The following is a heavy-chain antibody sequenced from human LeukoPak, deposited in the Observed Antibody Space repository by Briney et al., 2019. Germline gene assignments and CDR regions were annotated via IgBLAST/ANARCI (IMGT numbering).Heavy chain of an antibody. V-gene: IGHV5-51*01. CDR2: IYPGDSDT. D-gene: IGHD3-10*01. Sequence: GESLKISCKGSGYSFTSYWIGWVRQMPGKGLEWMGIIYPGDSDTRYSPSFQGQVTISADESISTAYLQWSSLKASDTAMYYCARQELLWFGLDQIYYFDYWGQGTLVTDSS. CDR1: GYSFTSYW. J-gene: IGHJ4*02. CDR3: ARQELLWFGLDQIYYFDY.